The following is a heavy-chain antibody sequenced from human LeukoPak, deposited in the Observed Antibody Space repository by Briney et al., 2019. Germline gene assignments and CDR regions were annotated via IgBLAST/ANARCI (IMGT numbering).Heavy chain of an antibody. D-gene: IGHD4-11*01. V-gene: IGHV4-59*08. J-gene: IGHJ5*01. CDR3: ARLLHDWFDS. Sequence: SETLSLTCTVSGDSINSYYWSWIRQPPGKGLEWLGYIYYRGSANYNPSLKSRVTISIDTSKNQFSLKLTSVAAADTAVYYCARLLHDWFDSWGQGTLVTVSS. CDR2: IYYRGSA. CDR1: GDSINSYY.